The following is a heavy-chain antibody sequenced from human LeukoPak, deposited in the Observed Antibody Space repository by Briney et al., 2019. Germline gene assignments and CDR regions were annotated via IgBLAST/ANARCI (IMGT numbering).Heavy chain of an antibody. CDR2: IHYSGST. CDR3: ARDRYYYDSSARYFDY. D-gene: IGHD3-22*01. CDR1: GGSINSYY. V-gene: IGHV4-59*12. Sequence: PSETLSLTCTVSGGSINSYYWSWIRQPPGKGLQWIGCIHYSGSTNYSPSLKSRVTMSVDTSKNQFSLKLSSVTAADTAVYYCARDRYYYDSSARYFDYWGQGTLVTVSS. J-gene: IGHJ4*02.